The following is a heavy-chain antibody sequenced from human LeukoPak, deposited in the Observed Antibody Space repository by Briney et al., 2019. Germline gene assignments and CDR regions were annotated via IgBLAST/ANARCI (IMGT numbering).Heavy chain of an antibody. Sequence: SETLSLTGVVYGGSVSGYYWSWIRQPPGKGLVWIGEINHSGSTNYNPSLKSRVTISVDTSKNQFSLKLSSVTAADTAVYYCARRRLGSSWYGSDFQHWGQGTLVTVSS. CDR1: GGSVSGYY. V-gene: IGHV4-34*01. D-gene: IGHD6-13*01. J-gene: IGHJ1*01. CDR3: ARRRLGSSWYGSDFQH. CDR2: INHSGST.